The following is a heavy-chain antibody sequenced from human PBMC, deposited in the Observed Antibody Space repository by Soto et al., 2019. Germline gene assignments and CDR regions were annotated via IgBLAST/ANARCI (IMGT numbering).Heavy chain of an antibody. D-gene: IGHD3-10*01. CDR2: IIPILGIA. J-gene: IGHJ4*02. CDR1: GGTFSSYT. Sequence: QVQLVQSGAEVKKPGSSVKVSCKASGGTFSSYTISWVRQAPGQGHEWMGRIIPILGIANYAQKFQGRVTITADKSTSTAYMELSSLRSEDTAVYYCASPEVYYGSGSYFDYWGQGTLVTVSS. CDR3: ASPEVYYGSGSYFDY. V-gene: IGHV1-69*02.